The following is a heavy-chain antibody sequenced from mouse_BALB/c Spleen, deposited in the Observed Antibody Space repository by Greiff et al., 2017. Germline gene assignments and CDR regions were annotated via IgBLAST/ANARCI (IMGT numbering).Heavy chain of an antibody. V-gene: IGHV1-14*01. CDR2: INPYNDGT. CDR1: GYTFTSYV. Sequence: EVQRVESGPELVKPGASVKMSCKASGYTFTSYVMHWVKQKPGQGLEWIGYINPYNDGTKYNEKFKGKATLTSDKSSSTAYMELSSLTSEDSAVYYCARRGKNRYDVLAYWGQGTLVTVS. D-gene: IGHD2-14*01. CDR3: ARRGKNRYDVLAY. J-gene: IGHJ3*01.